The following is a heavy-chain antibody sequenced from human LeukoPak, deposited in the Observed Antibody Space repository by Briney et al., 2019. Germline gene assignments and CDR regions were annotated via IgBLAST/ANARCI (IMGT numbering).Heavy chain of an antibody. J-gene: IGHJ5*02. CDR1: GGSISSGGYY. Sequence: PSETLSLTCTVSGGSISSGGYYWSWIRQPPGKGLEWIGYIYHSGSTYYNPSLKSRVTISVDRSKNQFSLKLSSVTAADTAVYYCARVSNFKVRGVIPASNWFDPWGQGTLVTVSS. CDR3: ARVSNFKVRGVIPASNWFDP. V-gene: IGHV4-30-2*01. D-gene: IGHD3-10*01. CDR2: IYHSGST.